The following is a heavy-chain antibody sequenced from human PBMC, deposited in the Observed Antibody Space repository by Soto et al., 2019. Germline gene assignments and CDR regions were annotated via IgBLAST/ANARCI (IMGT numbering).Heavy chain of an antibody. J-gene: IGHJ4*02. V-gene: IGHV1-2*02. CDR1: GYTFTDYY. CDR2: INPESGNP. CDR3: ARAPLLVGVTIYENYFDY. D-gene: IGHD3-3*01. Sequence: ASVKVSCKASGYTFTDYYMHWVRQAPGQGFEWVGGINPESGNPNYAQKFQGRVTIIADESTSTAYMELTSLTSEDTAVYYCARAPLLVGVTIYENYFDYWGQGTLVTVSS.